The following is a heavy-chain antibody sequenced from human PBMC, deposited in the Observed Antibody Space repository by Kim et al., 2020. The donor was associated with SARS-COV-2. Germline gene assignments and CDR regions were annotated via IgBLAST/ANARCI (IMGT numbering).Heavy chain of an antibody. CDR2: INHSGST. D-gene: IGHD2-2*01. CDR1: GGSFSGYY. V-gene: IGHV4-34*01. CDR3: ASLREVVPAPDTRNYYYYGMDV. J-gene: IGHJ6*02. Sequence: SETLSLTCAVYGGSFSGYYWSWIRQPPGKGLEWIGEINHSGSTNYNPSLKSRVTISVDTSKNQFSLKLSSVTAADTAVYYCASLREVVPAPDTRNYYYYGMDVWGQGTTVTVSS.